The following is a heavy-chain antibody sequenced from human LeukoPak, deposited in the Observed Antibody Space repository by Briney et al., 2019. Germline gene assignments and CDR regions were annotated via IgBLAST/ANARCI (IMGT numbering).Heavy chain of an antibody. CDR3: ARGGSLRRTVTTLGY. V-gene: IGHV1-8*01. J-gene: IGHJ4*02. Sequence: ASVKDSCKASGYTFTSYDINWVRQATGQGLEWMGWMNPNSGNRGYPQKFQGRVTMTRNTSISTAYMELSSLRSEDTAVYYCARGGSLRRTVTTLGYWGQGTLVTVSS. CDR2: MNPNSGNR. D-gene: IGHD4-17*01. CDR1: GYTFTSYD.